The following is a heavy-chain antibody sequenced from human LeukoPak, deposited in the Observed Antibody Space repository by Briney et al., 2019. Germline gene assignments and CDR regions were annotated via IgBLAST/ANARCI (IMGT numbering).Heavy chain of an antibody. CDR1: GFTVSSNY. Sequence: PGGSLRLSCAASGFTVSSNYMSWVRQAPGKGLEWVSIIYSGGRTYYADSVKGRFTISRDNSKNTLYLQMNSLRAEDTAVYYCARGPQGSGSSLWVAREPQYYFDYWGQGTLVTVSS. D-gene: IGHD3-10*01. CDR2: IYSGGRT. J-gene: IGHJ4*02. CDR3: ARGPQGSGSSLWVAREPQYYFDY. V-gene: IGHV3-53*01.